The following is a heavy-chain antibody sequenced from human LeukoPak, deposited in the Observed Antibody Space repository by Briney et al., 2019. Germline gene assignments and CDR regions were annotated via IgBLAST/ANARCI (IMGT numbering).Heavy chain of an antibody. CDR1: GGTFSSYA. D-gene: IGHD2-15*01. Sequence: SVKVSCKASGGTFSSYAISWVRQAPGQGLEWMGGIIPIFGTANYAQKFQGRVTITADESTSTAYMELSSLRSEDTAVYYCARGRHCSGGSCYRARTYYFDYWGQGTLVTVSS. J-gene: IGHJ4*02. V-gene: IGHV1-69*13. CDR3: ARGRHCSGGSCYRARTYYFDY. CDR2: IIPIFGTA.